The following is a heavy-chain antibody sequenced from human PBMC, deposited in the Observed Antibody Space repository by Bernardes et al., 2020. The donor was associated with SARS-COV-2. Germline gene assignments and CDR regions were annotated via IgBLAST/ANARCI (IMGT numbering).Heavy chain of an antibody. Sequence: VGSLILSCAASGFTFSSYGMHWVRQAPGQGLEWVAVIWYDGSNKYYADSVKGRFTISRDNSKNTLYLQMNSLRAEDTAVYYCAASIAVAGIGYWGQGTLVTVSS. J-gene: IGHJ4*02. CDR1: GFTFSSYG. CDR3: AASIAVAGIGY. V-gene: IGHV3-33*01. CDR2: IWYDGSNK. D-gene: IGHD6-19*01.